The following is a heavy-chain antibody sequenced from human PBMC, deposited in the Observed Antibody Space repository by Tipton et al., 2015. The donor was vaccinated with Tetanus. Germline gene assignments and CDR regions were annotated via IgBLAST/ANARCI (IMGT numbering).Heavy chain of an antibody. CDR1: GYIFTNYW. Sequence: QLVQSGGEVKKPGESLKISCKGSGYIFTNYWIGWVRQKPGKGLEWMGIIYPGDSDTRYSPSLQGQVSISVDKSINTAYLQWSSLKAPDSSVFYCARAHCPHGVCNFDFWGQGALVTVAS. J-gene: IGHJ4*02. CDR2: IYPGDSDT. CDR3: ARAHCPHGVCNFDF. D-gene: IGHD2-8*01. V-gene: IGHV5-51*01.